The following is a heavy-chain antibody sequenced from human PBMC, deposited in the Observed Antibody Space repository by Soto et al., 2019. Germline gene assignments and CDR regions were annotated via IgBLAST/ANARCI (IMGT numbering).Heavy chain of an antibody. V-gene: IGHV3-48*02. D-gene: IGHD2-2*01. Sequence: GGSLRLSCAASGFTFSSYSMNWVRQAPGKGLEWVSYISSSSSTIYYADSVKGRFTISRDNAKNSLYLQMNSLRDEDTAVYYCAYCSSTSCPYYYYYGMDVWGQGTTVTVSS. J-gene: IGHJ6*02. CDR3: AYCSSTSCPYYYYYGMDV. CDR2: ISSSSSTI. CDR1: GFTFSSYS.